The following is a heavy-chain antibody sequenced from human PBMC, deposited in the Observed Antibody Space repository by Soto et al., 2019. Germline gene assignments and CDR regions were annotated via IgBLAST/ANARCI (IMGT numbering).Heavy chain of an antibody. CDR3: TTGTWIQLWLPDY. CDR1: RFTFSKAW. Sequence: EVQLVESGGGFVKPGGSLRLSCVASRFTFSKAWMSWVHQAPGKGLEWVGHIKSKTDGGTTDYAAPVKGRFTISRDDSKNTLYLQMNSLKTEDTAVYYCTTGTWIQLWLPDYWGQGTLVTVSS. D-gene: IGHD5-18*01. CDR2: IKSKTDGGTT. V-gene: IGHV3-15*01. J-gene: IGHJ4*02.